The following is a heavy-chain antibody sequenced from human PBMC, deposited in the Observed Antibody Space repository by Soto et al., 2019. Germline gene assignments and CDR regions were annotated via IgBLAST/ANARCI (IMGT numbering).Heavy chain of an antibody. CDR2: IDTSSSFI. J-gene: IGHJ2*01. Sequence: GGSLRLSCAASGFTFNTYSMNWVRQAPGKGLEWVSSIDTSSSFIYYGGSLKGRFTISRDNAKNSLYLQMNNLKAEDTAVYYCARDGEYSDYENWYFDLWGRGTLVTVPQ. CDR3: ARDGEYSDYENWYFDL. V-gene: IGHV3-21*01. D-gene: IGHD5-12*01. CDR1: GFTFNTYS.